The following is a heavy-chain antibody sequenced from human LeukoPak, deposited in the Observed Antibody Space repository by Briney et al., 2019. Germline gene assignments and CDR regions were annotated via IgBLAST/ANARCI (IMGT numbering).Heavy chain of an antibody. CDR1: GFTFSSYG. V-gene: IGHV3-30*18. J-gene: IGHJ4*02. D-gene: IGHD3-10*01. CDR3: AKPLFYGSGSPVLRFFDY. CDR2: ISYDGSNK. Sequence: PGGSLRLSCAASGFTFSSYGMHWVRQAPGKGLEWVAVISYDGSNKYYADSVKGRFTISRDNSKNTLYLQMNSLRAEDTAVYYCAKPLFYGSGSPVLRFFDYWGQGTLVTVSS.